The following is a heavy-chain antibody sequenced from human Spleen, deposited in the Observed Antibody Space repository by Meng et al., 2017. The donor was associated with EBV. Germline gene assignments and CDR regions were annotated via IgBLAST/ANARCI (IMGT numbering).Heavy chain of an antibody. CDR3: ARDSDHEDGDLDH. V-gene: IGHV1-2*06. D-gene: IGHD4-17*01. CDR2: LIPRRGLT. CDR1: GYTFTANN. J-gene: IGHJ5*02. Sequence: QVHTLQSAAQIHKPGHSRTSAAKAPGYTFTANNIPRVRQAPGQGLEWLGRLIPRRGLTNYAQKFQGRVTMTGDTSLSTAFMELTNLSSDDTAVYYCARDSDHEDGDLDHWGQGTLVTVSS.